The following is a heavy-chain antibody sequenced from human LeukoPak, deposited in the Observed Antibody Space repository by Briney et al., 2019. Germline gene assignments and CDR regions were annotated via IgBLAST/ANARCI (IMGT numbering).Heavy chain of an antibody. CDR2: ISYDGSNK. CDR1: GFTFSSYA. V-gene: IGHV3-30*14. CDR3: ARDSGSYGY. D-gene: IGHD1-26*01. Sequence: GRSLRPSCAASGFTFSSYAMHWVRQAPGKGLEWVAVISYDGSNKYYADSVKGRFTISRDNSKNTVFLQMNSLRPGDTAVYYCARDSGSYGYWGQGTLVTVSS. J-gene: IGHJ4*02.